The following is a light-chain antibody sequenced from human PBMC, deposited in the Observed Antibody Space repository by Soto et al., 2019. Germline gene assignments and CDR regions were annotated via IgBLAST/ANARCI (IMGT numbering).Light chain of an antibody. J-gene: IGLJ1*01. Sequence: QSALTQPASVSGPPGQSITISCTGISSDIGDYNYVSWYQQHPGKAPKLLIFEVSDRPSGVSNRFSGSKSGNTASLTISGLQAEDEADYYCSSYTSRNTYVFGTGTKVTVL. CDR3: SSYTSRNTYV. CDR2: EVS. CDR1: SSDIGDYNY. V-gene: IGLV2-14*01.